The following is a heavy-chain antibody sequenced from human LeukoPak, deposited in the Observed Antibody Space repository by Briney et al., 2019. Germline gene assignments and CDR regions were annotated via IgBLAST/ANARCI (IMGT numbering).Heavy chain of an antibody. V-gene: IGHV3-66*01. J-gene: IGHJ4*02. Sequence: GGSLRLSCAASGFTVSSNYMSWVRQAPGKGLEWVSTIYSGGGTYYVDSVKGRFTVSRDNSKNTLYIQMNSLRAEDTAVYYCAQDYTGDPPYFHYWGQGTLITVSS. CDR1: GFTVSSNY. D-gene: IGHD2-8*02. CDR2: IYSGGGT. CDR3: AQDYTGDPPYFHY.